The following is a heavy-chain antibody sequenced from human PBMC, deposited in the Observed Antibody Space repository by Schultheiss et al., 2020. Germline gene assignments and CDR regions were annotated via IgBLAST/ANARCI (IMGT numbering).Heavy chain of an antibody. J-gene: IGHJ6*02. CDR2: IWYDGSNK. Sequence: GGSLRLSCAASGFTFSSYGMHWVRQAPGKGLEWVAVIWYDGSNKYYADSVKGRFTISRDNSKNTLYLQMNSLRAEDTAVYYCARDLVVRGVIKIYYYYGMDVWGQGTTVTVSS. D-gene: IGHD3-10*01. CDR1: GFTFSSYG. CDR3: ARDLVVRGVIKIYYYYGMDV. V-gene: IGHV3-33*01.